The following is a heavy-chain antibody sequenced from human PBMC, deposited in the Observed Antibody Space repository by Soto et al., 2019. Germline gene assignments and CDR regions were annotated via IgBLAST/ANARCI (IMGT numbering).Heavy chain of an antibody. CDR3: ATSSSWPY. V-gene: IGHV3-11*06. J-gene: IGHJ4*02. Sequence: PGGSLRLSCAASGFTFSGYYMNWIRQAPGKGLEWVSYISGSSSDTNYADSVKGRFTISRDNAKNSLYLQMNSLRAEDTAVYYCATSSSWPYWGQGTLVTVSS. D-gene: IGHD6-13*01. CDR2: ISGSSSDT. CDR1: GFTFSGYY.